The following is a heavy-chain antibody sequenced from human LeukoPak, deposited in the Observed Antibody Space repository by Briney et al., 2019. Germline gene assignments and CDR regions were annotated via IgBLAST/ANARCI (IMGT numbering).Heavy chain of an antibody. CDR1: GFTFSSYS. J-gene: IGHJ3*02. CDR2: ISSSSSYI. D-gene: IGHD2-21*02. CDR3: ARDLNCGGDCYSPAAFDI. Sequence: GGSLRLSCAASGFTFSSYSMNWVRQAPGKGLEWVSSISSSSSYIYYADSVKGRFTISRDNAKNSLYLQMNSLRAEDTAVYYCARDLNCGGDCYSPAAFDIWGQGTMVTVSS. V-gene: IGHV3-21*01.